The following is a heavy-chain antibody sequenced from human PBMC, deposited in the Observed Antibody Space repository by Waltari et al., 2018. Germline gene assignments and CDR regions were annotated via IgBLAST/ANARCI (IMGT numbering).Heavy chain of an antibody. CDR3: ARDWGIAAAGTGFDY. V-gene: IGHV4-39*07. CDR1: GGSISSSSYY. D-gene: IGHD6-13*01. Sequence: QLQLQESGPGLVKPSETLSLTCTVSGGSISSSSYYWGWIRQPPGKGLEWIGSIYYSGSTYYNPSLKSRVTISVDTSKNQFSLKLSSVTAADTAVYYCARDWGIAAAGTGFDYWGQGTLVTVSS. J-gene: IGHJ4*02. CDR2: IYYSGST.